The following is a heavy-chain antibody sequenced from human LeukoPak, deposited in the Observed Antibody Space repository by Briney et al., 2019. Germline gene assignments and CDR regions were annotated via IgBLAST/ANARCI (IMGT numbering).Heavy chain of an antibody. J-gene: IGHJ5*02. CDR2: INPNSGGT. CDR3: ARSRRTTGYSTSFDP. V-gene: IGHV1-2*02. Sequence: ASVTVSCTASGYTFTGYYMHWVRQAPGQGLEWMGWINPNSGGTNYAQKFQGRVTMTRDTSISTAYMELSRLRSDDTAVYYCARSRRTTGYSTSFDPWGQGTLVTVSS. D-gene: IGHD6-13*01. CDR1: GYTFTGYY.